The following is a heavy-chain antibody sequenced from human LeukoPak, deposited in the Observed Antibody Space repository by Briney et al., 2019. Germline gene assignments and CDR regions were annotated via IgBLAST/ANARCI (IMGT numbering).Heavy chain of an antibody. CDR1: GFKFDDYG. Sequence: GGSLRLSCAGSGFKFDDYGMNWVRQVPGKGLEWISAINWNGGSTHYADSVRGRFTISRDNAKNALYLQMNSLRAEDTAVYFCARDYVYAFDYWGQGTLVTVSS. D-gene: IGHD2/OR15-2a*01. V-gene: IGHV3-20*04. J-gene: IGHJ4*02. CDR2: INWNGGST. CDR3: ARDYVYAFDY.